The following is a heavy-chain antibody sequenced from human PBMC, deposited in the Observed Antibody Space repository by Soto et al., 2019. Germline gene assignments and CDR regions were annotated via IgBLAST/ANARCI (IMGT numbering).Heavy chain of an antibody. CDR2: ISLSGST. CDR1: GGSISSSHW. V-gene: IGHV4-4*02. CDR3: ARGLAGAWYGLDC. Sequence: NPSETLSLTCAVSGGSISSSHWWSWVRQPPGEGLEWIGEISLSGSTNYNPSLKSRVSISVDRSKDQFSLNLYSVTAADTAVYYCARGLAGAWYGLDCWGQGTLVTVSS. J-gene: IGHJ4*02. D-gene: IGHD6-19*01.